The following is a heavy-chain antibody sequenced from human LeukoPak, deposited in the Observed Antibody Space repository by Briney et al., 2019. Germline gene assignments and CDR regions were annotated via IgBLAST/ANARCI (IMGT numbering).Heavy chain of an antibody. J-gene: IGHJ4*02. Sequence: SETLSLTCTVSAGSISSYYWSWIRQPPGKGLEWIGYIYFSGSTNSNPSLKSRVTISVDTSKNQFSMKLNSVTAADTAVYYCARGGALWAMMNWGQGALGTVSS. CDR2: IYFSGST. D-gene: IGHD3-16*01. V-gene: IGHV4-59*12. CDR3: ARGGALWAMMN. CDR1: AGSISSYY.